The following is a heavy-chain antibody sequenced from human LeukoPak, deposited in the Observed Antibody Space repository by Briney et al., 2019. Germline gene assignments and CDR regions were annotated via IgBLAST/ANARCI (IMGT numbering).Heavy chain of an antibody. V-gene: IGHV3-30*02. CDR3: AKRLFDY. J-gene: IGHJ4*02. CDR2: IRYDGSNK. CDR1: GFTFSSYG. Sequence: PGGSLRLSCAASGFTFSSYGMHWVRQAPGKGLEWVAFIRYDGSNKYYADSVKGRFTISRDNSKNTLYLQMNSLGAEDTAVYYCAKRLFDYWGQGTLVTVSS.